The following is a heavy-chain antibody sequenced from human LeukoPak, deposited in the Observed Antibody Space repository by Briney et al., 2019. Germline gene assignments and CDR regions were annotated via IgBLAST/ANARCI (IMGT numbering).Heavy chain of an antibody. J-gene: IGHJ4*02. Sequence: SETLSLTCAVYGGSFSGYYLSWIRQPPGKGLEWIGEINHSGSTNYNPSLKSRVTISVDTSKNQFSLKLSSVTAADTAVYYCARELTGYCSSTSCHSRDYWGQGTLVTVSS. V-gene: IGHV4-34*01. CDR3: ARELTGYCSSTSCHSRDY. CDR1: GGSFSGYY. D-gene: IGHD2-2*03. CDR2: INHSGST.